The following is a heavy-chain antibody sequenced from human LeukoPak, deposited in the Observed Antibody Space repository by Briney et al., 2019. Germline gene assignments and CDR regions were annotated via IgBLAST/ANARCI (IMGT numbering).Heavy chain of an antibody. Sequence: GRSLRLSCAASGFTFSSYAMHWVRQAPAKGLEWVAVISYDGSNKYYADSVKGRFTISRDNSKNTLYLQMNSLRAEDTAVYYCARDYCSGGSCYSDYWGQGTLVTVSS. CDR2: ISYDGSNK. V-gene: IGHV3-30*04. D-gene: IGHD2-15*01. CDR3: ARDYCSGGSCYSDY. CDR1: GFTFSSYA. J-gene: IGHJ4*02.